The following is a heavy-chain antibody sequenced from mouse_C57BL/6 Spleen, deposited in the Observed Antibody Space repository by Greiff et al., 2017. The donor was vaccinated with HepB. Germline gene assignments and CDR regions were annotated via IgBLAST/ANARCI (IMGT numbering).Heavy chain of an antibody. Sequence: VQLKQSGAELVRPGASVKLSCTASGFNIKDYYMHWVKQRPEQGLEWIGRIDPEDGDTEYAPKFQGKATMTADTSSNTAYLQLSSLTSDDTAVYYCTTVAYYYGSIGAYWGQGTLVTVSA. D-gene: IGHD1-1*01. J-gene: IGHJ3*01. V-gene: IGHV14-1*01. CDR1: GFNIKDYY. CDR2: IDPEDGDT. CDR3: TTVAYYYGSIGAY.